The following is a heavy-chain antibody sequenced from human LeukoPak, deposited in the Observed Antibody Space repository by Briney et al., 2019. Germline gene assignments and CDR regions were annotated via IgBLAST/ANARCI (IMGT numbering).Heavy chain of an antibody. D-gene: IGHD2-15*01. V-gene: IGHV1-2*02. Sequence: ASVKVSCKASGYTFTSYAMNWVRQAPGQGLEWMGWINPNSGGTNYAQKFQGRVTMTRDTSISTAYMELSRLRSDDTAVYYCARDGGYCSGGSCYRAYYYYYYYMDVWGKGTTVTISS. CDR3: ARDGGYCSGGSCYRAYYYYYYYMDV. CDR2: INPNSGGT. J-gene: IGHJ6*03. CDR1: GYTFTSYA.